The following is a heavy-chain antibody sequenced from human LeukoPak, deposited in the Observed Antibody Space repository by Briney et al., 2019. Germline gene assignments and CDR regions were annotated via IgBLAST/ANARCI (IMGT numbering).Heavy chain of an antibody. J-gene: IGHJ4*02. CDR3: ASVKDKASWALDY. D-gene: IGHD1-26*01. CDR1: GFNFNVAW. Sequence: GGSLRLSCVTSGFNFNVAWMTWVRQAPGKGLEWVGRIKSKGSDETKDYAAPVKDRFAISRDDSKSTLYLQMNSLKTEDTAIYYCASVKDKASWALDYWGQGTLVTVSS. V-gene: IGHV3-15*01. CDR2: IKSKGSDETK.